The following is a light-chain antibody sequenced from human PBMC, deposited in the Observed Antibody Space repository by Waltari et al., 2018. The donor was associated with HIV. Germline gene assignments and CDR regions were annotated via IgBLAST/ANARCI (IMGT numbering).Light chain of an antibody. CDR2: STS. Sequence: QAVVTQEPSLTVSPGGTVTLTCASSTGAVPSGFYPNWFQQKPGTAPRPLIHSTSKKNSWTPARFSGSLLGGKAALTLSSVQPEDEADYYCLLYYGGAQVFGGGTKLTVL. V-gene: IGLV7-43*01. CDR1: TGAVPSGFY. J-gene: IGLJ3*02. CDR3: LLYYGGAQV.